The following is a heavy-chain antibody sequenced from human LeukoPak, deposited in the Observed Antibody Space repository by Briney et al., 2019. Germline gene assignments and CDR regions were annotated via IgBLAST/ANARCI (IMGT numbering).Heavy chain of an antibody. CDR2: IKSKTDGGTT. CDR1: GFTFSNAW. V-gene: IGHV3-15*01. CDR3: STYGSGRKFDY. J-gene: IGHJ4*02. D-gene: IGHD3-10*01. Sequence: PGGSLRLSCAASGFTFSNAWMSWVRQAPGKGLEWVGRIKSKTDGGTTDYAAPVKGRFTISRDDSKNTLYLQMNSLKSEDTAVYYCSTYGSGRKFDYWGQGTLVTVSS.